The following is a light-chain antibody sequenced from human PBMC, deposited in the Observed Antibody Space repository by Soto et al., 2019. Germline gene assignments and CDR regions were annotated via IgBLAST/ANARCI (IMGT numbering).Light chain of an antibody. CDR2: AAS. CDR3: QQYYSYPHT. V-gene: IGKV1-8*01. CDR1: QGISSY. J-gene: IGKJ2*01. Sequence: IRMTQSPSSLSASTGDRVTITRRASQGISSYLAWYQQKPGKAPKLLIYAASTLQSGVPSRFSGSGSGTDFTLTISCLQSEDFATYYCQQYYSYPHTFGQGTKLEIK.